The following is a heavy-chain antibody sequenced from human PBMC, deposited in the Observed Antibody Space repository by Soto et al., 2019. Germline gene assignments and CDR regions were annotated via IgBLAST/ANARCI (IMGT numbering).Heavy chain of an antibody. D-gene: IGHD5-18*01. J-gene: IGHJ4*02. CDR1: GGSISSYY. Sequence: SETLSLTCTVSGGSISSYYWSWIRQPPGKGLEWIGYIYYSGSTNYNPSLKSRVTISVDTSKNQFSLKLSSVTAADTAVYYCARHLGRMVMDNYFDYWGQGTLVTVSS. CDR2: IYYSGST. CDR3: ARHLGRMVMDNYFDY. V-gene: IGHV4-59*08.